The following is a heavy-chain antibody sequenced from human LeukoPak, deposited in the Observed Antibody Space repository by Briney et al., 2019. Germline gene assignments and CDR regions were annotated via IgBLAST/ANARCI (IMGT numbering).Heavy chain of an antibody. CDR1: GGSISSGGYS. D-gene: IGHD3-22*01. J-gene: IGHJ4*02. CDR2: IYHSGST. Sequence: LSLTCPVSGGSISSGGYSWSWIRQPPGKGLEWIGYIYHSGSTYYNPSLKSRVTISVDRSKNQFSLKLSSVTAADTAVYYCASSADSSGYDYWGQGTLVTVSS. V-gene: IGHV4-30-2*01. CDR3: ASSADSSGYDY.